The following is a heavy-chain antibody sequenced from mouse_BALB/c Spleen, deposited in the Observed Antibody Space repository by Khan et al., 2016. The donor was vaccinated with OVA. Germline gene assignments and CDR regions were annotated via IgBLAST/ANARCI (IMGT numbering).Heavy chain of an antibody. CDR2: ISYGGST. J-gene: IGHJ4*01. V-gene: IGHV3-2*02. D-gene: IGHD1-1*01. CDR1: GYSITSDYA. Sequence: EVKLLESGPGLVKPSQSLSLTCTVTGYSITSDYAWDWIRQFPGNKLEWMGYISYGGSTSYNPSFKSRISITRETSKNQFFLQLNSVTTEDTATYDCARKSYYGYAMDYWGQGTSVTVSS. CDR3: ARKSYYGYAMDY.